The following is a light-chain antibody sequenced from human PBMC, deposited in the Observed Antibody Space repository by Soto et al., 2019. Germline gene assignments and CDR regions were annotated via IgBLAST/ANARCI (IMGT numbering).Light chain of an antibody. CDR2: DAS. CDR1: QGIGRY. CDR3: HQRSNWPLT. V-gene: IGKV3-11*01. Sequence: EIVLTQSPGTLSLSPGESATLSCRASQGIGRYLAWFQQKPGQPPRLLNYDASTRTTGIPGRFSGSGSGTDFTLTISSLEPEDFEVYYCHQRSNWPLTFGPGTKV. J-gene: IGKJ3*01.